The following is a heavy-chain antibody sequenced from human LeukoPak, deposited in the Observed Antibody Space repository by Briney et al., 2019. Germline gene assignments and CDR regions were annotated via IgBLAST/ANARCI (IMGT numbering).Heavy chain of an antibody. CDR2: IYTSGST. CDR3: AGHDIVVVPAANPYQGGSYYYYMDV. D-gene: IGHD2-2*01. J-gene: IGHJ6*03. CDR1: GGSISSGSYY. Sequence: PSETLSLTCTVSGGSISSGSYYWSWIRQPAGKGLEWIGRIYTSGSTNYNPSLKSRVTISVDTSKNQFSLKLSSVTAADTAVYYCAGHDIVVVPAANPYQGGSYYYYMDVWGKGTTVTISS. V-gene: IGHV4-61*02.